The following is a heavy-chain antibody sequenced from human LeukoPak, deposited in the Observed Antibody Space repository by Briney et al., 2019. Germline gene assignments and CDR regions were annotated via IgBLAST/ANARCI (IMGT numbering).Heavy chain of an antibody. J-gene: IGHJ3*01. Sequence: PSETLSLTCTVSGGSISSSSYYWGWIRQPPGKGLEWIGSIYYSGNTYYNPSLKSRVTISVDTSKNQLSLKLSSVTAADTAVYYCARLFSSSWYRGAFDLWDQGTMVTVSS. CDR2: IYYSGNT. CDR3: ARLFSSSWYRGAFDL. CDR1: GGSISSSSYY. V-gene: IGHV4-39*01. D-gene: IGHD6-13*01.